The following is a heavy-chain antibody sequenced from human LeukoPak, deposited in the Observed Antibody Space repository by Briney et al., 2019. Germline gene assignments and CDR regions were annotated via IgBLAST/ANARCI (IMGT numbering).Heavy chain of an antibody. J-gene: IGHJ4*02. D-gene: IGHD2-2*01. CDR2: INPNSGGT. Sequence: GASVKVSCKASGYSLTGYHMHWVRQAPGQGLEWMGRINPNSGGTNYAQKFQGRVTMTRDTSISTAYMELSRLRSDDTAVYYCARDYCSSTSCLFDYWGQGTLVTVSP. CDR3: ARDYCSSTSCLFDY. CDR1: GYSLTGYH. V-gene: IGHV1-2*06.